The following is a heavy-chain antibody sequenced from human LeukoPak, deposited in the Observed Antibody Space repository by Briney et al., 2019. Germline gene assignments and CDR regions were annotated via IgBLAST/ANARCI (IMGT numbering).Heavy chain of an antibody. CDR2: INPNSGGT. V-gene: IGHV1-2*02. D-gene: IGHD3-10*01. CDR1: GYTFTGYY. CDR3: ARVKGYYYGSGSYIDY. Sequence: ASVKVSCKASGYTFTGYYMHWVRQAPGQGLEWMGWINPNSGGTNYAQKFQGRVTMTRDTSISTAYMELSRLRSDDTAVYYCARVKGYYYGSGSYIDYWGQGTLVTVSS. J-gene: IGHJ4*02.